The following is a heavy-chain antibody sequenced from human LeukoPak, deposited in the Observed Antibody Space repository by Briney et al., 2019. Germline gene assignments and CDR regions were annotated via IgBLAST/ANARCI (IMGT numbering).Heavy chain of an antibody. Sequence: SETLSLTCAVYGGSFSGYYWSWIRQPPGKGLEWIGEINHSGSTNYNPSLKSRAIISVDTSKNQFSLKLSSVTAADTAVYYCARLGATYYYGSGSYYNVKGYYYYMDVWGKGTTVTISS. CDR3: ARLGATYYYGSGSYYNVKGYYYYMDV. CDR2: INHSGST. CDR1: GGSFSGYY. J-gene: IGHJ6*03. V-gene: IGHV4-34*01. D-gene: IGHD3-10*01.